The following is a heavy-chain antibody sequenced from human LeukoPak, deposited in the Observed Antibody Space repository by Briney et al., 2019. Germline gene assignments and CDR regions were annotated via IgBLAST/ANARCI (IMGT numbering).Heavy chain of an antibody. V-gene: IGHV3-7*01. CDR3: ARVGCGGDCYHFDY. J-gene: IGHJ4*02. CDR2: IKQDGSEK. Sequence: GGSLRLSCAASGFTFSGYWMSWVRQAPGKGLEWVANIKQDGSEKYYVDSVKGRFTISRDNAKNSLYLQMNSLRAEDTAVYYCARVGCGGDCYHFDYWGQGTLVTVSS. CDR1: GFTFSGYW. D-gene: IGHD2-21*02.